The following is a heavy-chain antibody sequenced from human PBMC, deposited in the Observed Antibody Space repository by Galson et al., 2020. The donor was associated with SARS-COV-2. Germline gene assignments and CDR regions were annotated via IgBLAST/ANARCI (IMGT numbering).Heavy chain of an antibody. V-gene: IGHV4-38-2*01. CDR2: IYHSGST. CDR3: ARRRTYYYGSGSSFDP. CDR1: GYSISSGYY. Sequence: SETLSLTCAVSGYSISSGYYWGWIRQPPGKGLEWIGSIYHSGSTYYNPSLKSRVTISVDTSKNQFSLKLSSVTAADTAVYYCARRRTYYYGSGSSFDPWGQGTLVTVSS. D-gene: IGHD3-10*01. J-gene: IGHJ5*02.